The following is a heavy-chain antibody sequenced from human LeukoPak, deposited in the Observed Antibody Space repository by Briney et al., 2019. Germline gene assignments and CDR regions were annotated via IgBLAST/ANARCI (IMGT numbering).Heavy chain of an antibody. Sequence: GGALRLSCETSIFVFSEYYMHWVRLAPGKGLEWLAVITNDGSRQYYADSVKGRFTISRDNSKNTLYLQMNSLRAEDTAVYYCARDSIAVAGTFDYWGQGTLVTVSS. CDR3: ARDSIAVAGTFDY. CDR1: IFVFSEYY. J-gene: IGHJ4*02. CDR2: ITNDGSRQ. D-gene: IGHD6-19*01. V-gene: IGHV3-33*05.